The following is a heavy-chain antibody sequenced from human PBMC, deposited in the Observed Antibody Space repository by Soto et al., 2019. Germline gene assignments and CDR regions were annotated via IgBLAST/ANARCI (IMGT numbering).Heavy chain of an antibody. CDR3: ARVPPHYDFWGGSVSQHPHYYYYGMDV. CDR1: GGSFSGYY. J-gene: IGHJ6*02. CDR2: INHSGST. V-gene: IGHV4-34*01. Sequence: PSETLSLTCAVYGGSFSGYYWSWIRQPPGKGLEWIGEINHSGSTNYNPSLKSRVTISVDTSKNQFSLKLSSVTAADTAVYYCARVPPHYDFWGGSVSQHPHYYYYGMDVWGQGTTVTVSS. D-gene: IGHD3-3*01.